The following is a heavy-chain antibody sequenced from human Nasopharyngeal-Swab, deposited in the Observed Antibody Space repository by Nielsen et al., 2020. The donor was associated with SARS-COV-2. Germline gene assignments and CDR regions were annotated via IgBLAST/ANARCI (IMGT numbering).Heavy chain of an antibody. D-gene: IGHD3-3*01. Sequence: SETLSLTCTVSDGPISSGSHYWSWIRQPAGKGLEWIGRIYTSGSTNYNPSLKSRVTISVDTSKNQFSLKLSSVTAADTAVYYCARILTIFGVVASYYFDYWGQGTLVTVSS. J-gene: IGHJ4*02. V-gene: IGHV4-61*02. CDR2: IYTSGST. CDR3: ARILTIFGVVASYYFDY. CDR1: DGPISSGSHY.